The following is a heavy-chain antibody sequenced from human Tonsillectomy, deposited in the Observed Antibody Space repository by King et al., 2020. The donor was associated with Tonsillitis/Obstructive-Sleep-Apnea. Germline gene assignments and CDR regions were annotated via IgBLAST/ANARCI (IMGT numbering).Heavy chain of an antibody. D-gene: IGHD6-25*01. Sequence: LQLQESGPGLAKPSATLSLTCTVSGAPLSSSSYSWGWIRQPPGKGLEWIGAASHIGSIYYKTSLKGRVTISVERSKSQFSLKLSSVTAADTAVYYCARHRRVLAADGVNWYFDLWGRGTLVTVSS. CDR3: ARHRRVLAADGVNWYFDL. CDR2: ASHIGSI. J-gene: IGHJ2*01. V-gene: IGHV4-39*01. CDR1: GAPLSSSSYS.